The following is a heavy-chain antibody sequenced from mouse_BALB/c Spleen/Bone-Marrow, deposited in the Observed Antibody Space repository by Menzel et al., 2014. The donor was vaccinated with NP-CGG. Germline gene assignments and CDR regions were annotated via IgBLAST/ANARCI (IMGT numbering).Heavy chain of an antibody. D-gene: IGHD2-4*01. CDR3: ARYYDYDVGY. Sequence: VQLKQSGAELVKPGASVKLSCTASGFNIRDTIMHWVKQRPEQGLEWIGRIDPANGSTNYDPKFQGKATITADTSSNTAYLQLSRLSSEDTAVYYCARYYDYDVGYWGQGTTLTVSS. CDR2: IDPANGST. J-gene: IGHJ2*01. CDR1: GFNIRDTI. V-gene: IGHV14-3*02.